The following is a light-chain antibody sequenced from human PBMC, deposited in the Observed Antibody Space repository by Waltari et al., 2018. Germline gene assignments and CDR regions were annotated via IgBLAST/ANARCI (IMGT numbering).Light chain of an antibody. J-gene: IGKJ5*01. CDR2: RAS. CDR3: QQYNSYSIT. Sequence: DIQMTQSPSTLSASVVDRVTITCRASQTISSWLAWYQQKPGKAPRLLSYRASTLESGVPSRFSGSGSGTEFTLTISSLQPDDFATYYCQQYNSYSITFGQGTRLEIK. V-gene: IGKV1-5*03. CDR1: QTISSW.